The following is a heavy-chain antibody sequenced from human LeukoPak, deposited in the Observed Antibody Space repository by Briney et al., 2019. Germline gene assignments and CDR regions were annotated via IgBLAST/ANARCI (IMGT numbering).Heavy chain of an antibody. Sequence: SETLSLTCNVSGFSLTIGYYWSWTRQPPGKGLEWIGYFSSSGNTNYNPSLKSRVTISRDTSKNQFFLKLSSVTAADTAVYFCARYDSSGRTFDFWGQGTLVTVSS. J-gene: IGHJ4*02. CDR1: GFSLTIGYY. CDR3: ARYDSSGRTFDF. V-gene: IGHV4-61*01. D-gene: IGHD3-22*01. CDR2: FSSSGNT.